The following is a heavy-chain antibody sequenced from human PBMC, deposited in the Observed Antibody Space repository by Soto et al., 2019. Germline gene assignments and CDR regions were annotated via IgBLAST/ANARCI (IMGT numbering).Heavy chain of an antibody. V-gene: IGHV3-72*01. J-gene: IGHJ5*01. Sequence: EVQLVESGGGLVQPGGSLRLSCVASGFTFSDHYMDWVRQAPGKGLEWVGRIRNKAYTYTKEHAASVKGRFTSSRDDLKNSVFLEMNSLKSEDTAVYFCTKGLCTGGSCFSGDSWGQGTLVTVSS. CDR2: IRNKAYTYTK. CDR1: GFTFSDHY. CDR3: TKGLCTGGSCFSGDS. D-gene: IGHD2-15*01.